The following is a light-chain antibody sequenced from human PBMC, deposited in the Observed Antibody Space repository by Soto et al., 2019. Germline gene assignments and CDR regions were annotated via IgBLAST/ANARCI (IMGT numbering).Light chain of an antibody. CDR2: EVS. V-gene: IGLV2-8*01. CDR3: SSYAGTNNLGV. J-gene: IGLJ1*01. CDR1: SSDVGGYNY. Sequence: QSALTQPPSASGSPVQSVTISCTGTSSDVGGYNYVSWYQQHPGKALKLMIYEVSKRPSGVPDRFSGSKSGNTASLTVSGLQAEDEADYYCSSYAGTNNLGVFGTGTKVTVL.